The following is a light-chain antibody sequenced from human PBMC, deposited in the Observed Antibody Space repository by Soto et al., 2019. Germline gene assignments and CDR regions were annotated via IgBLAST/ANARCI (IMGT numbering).Light chain of an antibody. Sequence: QSALTQPRSVSGSPGQSVTISCTGTSSDVGGYNYVSWYQQHPGKAPKLMIYDVTKRPSGVPDRFSGSKSGNTASLTISGLQAEDEADYYCCSYVGSNTLVVFGGGTKVTVL. CDR3: CSYVGSNTLVV. J-gene: IGLJ2*01. V-gene: IGLV2-11*01. CDR2: DVT. CDR1: SSDVGGYNY.